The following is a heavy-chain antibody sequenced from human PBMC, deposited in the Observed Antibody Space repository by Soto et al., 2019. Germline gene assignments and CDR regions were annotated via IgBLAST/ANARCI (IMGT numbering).Heavy chain of an antibody. CDR2: ISSSSSYI. Sequence: PGGSLRLSCAASGFTFSSYSMNWVRQAPGKGLEWVSSISSSSSYIYYADSVKGRFTISRDNAKNSLYLQMNSLRAEDTAVYYCARDSHPGKALITIFGVVIKSNNWFDPWGQGTLVTVSS. D-gene: IGHD3-3*01. CDR3: ARDSHPGKALITIFGVVIKSNNWFDP. CDR1: GFTFSSYS. J-gene: IGHJ5*02. V-gene: IGHV3-21*01.